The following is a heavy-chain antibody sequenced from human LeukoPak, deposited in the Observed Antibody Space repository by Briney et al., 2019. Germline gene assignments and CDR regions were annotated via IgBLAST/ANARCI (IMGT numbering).Heavy chain of an antibody. D-gene: IGHD2-15*01. Sequence: ASVKVSCKVSGYTLTELSMQWVRQAPGKGLEWMGGFDPEHGETVYAQKFQGRLTMTEDTSTHTAYMELSSLRSDDTAVYYCATDPVGYCNADGCYSVDYWGQGTLVTVSS. CDR2: FDPEHGET. CDR3: ATDPVGYCNADGCYSVDY. J-gene: IGHJ4*02. V-gene: IGHV1-24*01. CDR1: GYTLTELS.